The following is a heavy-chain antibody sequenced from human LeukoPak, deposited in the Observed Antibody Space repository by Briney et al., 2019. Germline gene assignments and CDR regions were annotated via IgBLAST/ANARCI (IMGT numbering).Heavy chain of an antibody. CDR1: GFTFSSYS. CDR2: ISSSSSYI. V-gene: IGHV3-21*01. D-gene: IGHD6-13*01. Sequence: GGSLRLSCAASGFTFSSYSMNWVRQAPGKGLEWVSSISSSSSYIYYADSVKGRFTISRDNAKNSLYLQMNSLRAEATAVYYCARVHAAAGDYWGQGTLVTVSS. CDR3: ARVHAAAGDY. J-gene: IGHJ4*02.